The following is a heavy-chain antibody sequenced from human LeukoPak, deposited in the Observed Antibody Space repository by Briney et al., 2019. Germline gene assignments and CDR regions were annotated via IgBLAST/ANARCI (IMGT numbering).Heavy chain of an antibody. D-gene: IGHD6-13*01. V-gene: IGHV3-7*04. CDR2: IKQDGSDK. CDR1: GFTFSTYW. CDR3: ARVAAAVPDQ. J-gene: IGHJ5*02. Sequence: AGGSLRLSCATSGFTFSTYWMSWVRQLPGKGLEWVANIKQDGSDKYYRDSVKGRFTMSRDNANNSLYLQMSSLTVEDTGVYYCARVAAAVPDQWGQGTLVTVSS.